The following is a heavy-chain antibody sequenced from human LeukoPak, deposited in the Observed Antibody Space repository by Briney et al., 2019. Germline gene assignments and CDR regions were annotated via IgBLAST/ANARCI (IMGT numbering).Heavy chain of an antibody. CDR1: GGSISSGGYS. Sequence: PSQTLSLTCAVSGGSISSGGYSWSWIRQPPGKGLEWIGYIYHSGGTYYNPSLKSRVTISVDRSKNQFSLKLSSVTAADTAVYYCARGTQGGSSLVLDYWGQGTLVTVSS. J-gene: IGHJ4*02. CDR3: ARGTQGGSSLVLDY. D-gene: IGHD6-13*01. V-gene: IGHV4-30-2*01. CDR2: IYHSGGT.